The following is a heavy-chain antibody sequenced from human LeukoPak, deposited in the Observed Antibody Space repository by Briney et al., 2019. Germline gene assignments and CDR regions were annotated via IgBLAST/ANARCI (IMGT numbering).Heavy chain of an antibody. CDR2: IIPIFGTA. J-gene: IGHJ3*02. CDR3: ASHYYYDSSGPLGAFDI. D-gene: IGHD3-22*01. CDR1: GGTFSSYA. V-gene: IGHV1-69*05. Sequence: ASVKVSCKASGGTFSSYAISWVRQAPGQGLEWMGGIIPIFGTANYAQKFQGRVTITTDESTSTAYMELSSLRSEDTAVYYCASHYYYDSSGPLGAFDIWGQGTMVTVSS.